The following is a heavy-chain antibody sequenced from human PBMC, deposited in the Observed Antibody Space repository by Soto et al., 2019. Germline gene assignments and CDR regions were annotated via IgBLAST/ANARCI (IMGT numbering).Heavy chain of an antibody. CDR2: ISWNSGSI. V-gene: IGHV3-9*01. J-gene: IGHJ3*02. CDR3: ATDAFDI. Sequence: GGSLRLSCAASGFTFDDYAMHWVRQAPGKGLEWVSGISWNSGSIGYADSVKGRFTISRDNAKNSLYLQMNSLRAEDTALYYCATDAFDIWGQGTMVTVSS. CDR1: GFTFDDYA.